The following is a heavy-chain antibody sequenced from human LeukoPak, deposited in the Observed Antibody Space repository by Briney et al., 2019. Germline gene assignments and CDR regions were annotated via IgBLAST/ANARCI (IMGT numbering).Heavy chain of an antibody. Sequence: SETLSLTCTVSGGSISSYYWSWIRQPPGKGLEWIGYIYYSGSTNYNPSLKSRVTISVDPSKNQFSLKLSSVTAADTAVYYCARVQADGSGSPQFDPWGQGTLVTVSS. CDR2: IYYSGST. J-gene: IGHJ5*02. V-gene: IGHV4-59*01. D-gene: IGHD3-10*01. CDR1: GGSISSYY. CDR3: ARVQADGSGSPQFDP.